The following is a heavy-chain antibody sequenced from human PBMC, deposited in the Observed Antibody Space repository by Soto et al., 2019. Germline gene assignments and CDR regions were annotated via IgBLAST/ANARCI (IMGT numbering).Heavy chain of an antibody. J-gene: IGHJ4*02. Sequence: QVQLQESGPGVVKPSATLSLTCSVSGGSISNHYWSWIRQPPGNGLEWIGYIYSNGNTNYNPSLRSRVTMSVDTSRNQISLKLTTVTAAATAVYYCTRANWYSEYWGQGTLVTVSS. CDR2: IYSNGNT. V-gene: IGHV4-59*11. CDR1: GGSISNHY. D-gene: IGHD7-27*01. CDR3: TRANWYSEY.